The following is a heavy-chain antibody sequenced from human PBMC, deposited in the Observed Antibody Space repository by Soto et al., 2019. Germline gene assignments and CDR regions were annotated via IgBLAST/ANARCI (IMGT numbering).Heavy chain of an antibody. J-gene: IGHJ6*02. D-gene: IGHD5-18*01. CDR3: ARSRSAMADGMNV. V-gene: IGHV3-23*01. CDR1: GVNFRGYA. Sequence: GGSLRLSCEVSGVNFRGYAMSWVRQAPGKGLEWVSGIRIGPGITYYADSVRGRFTISSDISRKTVYLQMNNLRGEDTALYFCARSRSAMADGMNVWGQGTTVTVYS. CDR2: IRIGPGIT.